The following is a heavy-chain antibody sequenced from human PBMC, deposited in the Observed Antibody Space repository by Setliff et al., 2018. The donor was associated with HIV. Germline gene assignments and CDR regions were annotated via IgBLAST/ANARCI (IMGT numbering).Heavy chain of an antibody. CDR1: GYVFTNYW. CDR2: ISPDDSDT. V-gene: IGHV5-51*01. Sequence: GASLTISCKSSGYVFTNYWIGWVRQMPGKGLEWMGIISPDDSDTRYSPSFQGQVTISVDKSTSTAYLQWSSLKASDSAIYYCARHFGISYRSPFDPWGQGTLVTVSS. D-gene: IGHD3-3*01. J-gene: IGHJ5*02. CDR3: ARHFGISYRSPFDP.